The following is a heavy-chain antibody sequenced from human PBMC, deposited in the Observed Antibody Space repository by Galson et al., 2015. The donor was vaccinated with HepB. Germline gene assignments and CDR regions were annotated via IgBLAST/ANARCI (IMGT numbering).Heavy chain of an antibody. V-gene: IGHV3-30-3*01. D-gene: IGHD6-13*01. CDR3: AKVSYSSSN. CDR1: GFTFSSYA. J-gene: IGHJ4*02. Sequence: SLRLSCAASGFTFSSYAMHWVRQAPGKGLEWVAVISYDGSNKYYADSVKGRFTISRDNSKNTLYLQMNSLRAEDTAVYYCAKVSYSSSNWGQGTLVTVSS. CDR2: ISYDGSNK.